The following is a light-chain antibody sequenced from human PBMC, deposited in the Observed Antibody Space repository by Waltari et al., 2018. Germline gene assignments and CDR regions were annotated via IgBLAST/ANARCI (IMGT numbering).Light chain of an antibody. CDR1: QTVTNK. CDR3: QQHNNWPLT. CDR2: GAS. Sequence: EIVMTQSPATLSVSPGERATLPCRASQTVTNKLAWYQQKPGQAPRLLTHGASTRAAGIPARFSGSQSGSEFTLTISNVQSEDFAVYYCQQHNNWPLTFGPGTKVDVK. V-gene: IGKV3-15*01. J-gene: IGKJ3*01.